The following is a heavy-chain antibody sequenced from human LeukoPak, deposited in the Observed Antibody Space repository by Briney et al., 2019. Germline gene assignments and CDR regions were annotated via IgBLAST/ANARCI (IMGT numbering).Heavy chain of an antibody. Sequence: PGGPLRLSCAASGIVFSNTAMNWARQSPGRGLEWISAISGGGERTFYADSVKGRFTISRDNSKNMVYLQMNSLRVDDTATYYCGKDGGQYSSGPEFDPRGQGALVTVSS. J-gene: IGHJ5*02. D-gene: IGHD3-22*01. CDR2: ISGGGERT. CDR3: GKDGGQYSSGPEFDP. V-gene: IGHV3-23*01. CDR1: GIVFSNTA.